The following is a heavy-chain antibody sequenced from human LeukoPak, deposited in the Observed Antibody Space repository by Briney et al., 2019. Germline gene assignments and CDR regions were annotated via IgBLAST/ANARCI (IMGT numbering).Heavy chain of an antibody. V-gene: IGHV4-59*11. D-gene: IGHD1-26*01. CDR1: GGSFSSHY. J-gene: IGHJ2*01. CDR3: AREVLGRNWYFDL. CDR2: IFHSGST. Sequence: PSETLSLTCTVSGGSFSSHYWNWIRQPPGKGLEWIGNIFHSGSTNFHPSLQSRVTISLDTSSNQVSLNMISMTSADTAIYYCAREVLGRNWYFDLWGRGTLVTVSS.